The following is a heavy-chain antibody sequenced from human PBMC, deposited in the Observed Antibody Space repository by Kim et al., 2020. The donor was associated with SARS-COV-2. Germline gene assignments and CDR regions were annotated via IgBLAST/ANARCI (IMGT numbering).Heavy chain of an antibody. D-gene: IGHD3-10*01. Sequence: GESLKISCKGSGYSFTSYWISWVRQMPGKGLEWMGRIDPSDSYTNYSPSFQGHVTISADKSISTAYLQWSSLKASDTAMYYCATSYYYGSGSFNSPFDYWGQGTLVTVSS. CDR3: ATSYYYGSGSFNSPFDY. CDR2: IDPSDSYT. V-gene: IGHV5-10-1*01. J-gene: IGHJ4*02. CDR1: GYSFTSYW.